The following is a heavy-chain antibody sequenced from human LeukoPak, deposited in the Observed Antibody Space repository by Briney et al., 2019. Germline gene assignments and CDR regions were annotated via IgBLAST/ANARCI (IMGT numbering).Heavy chain of an antibody. D-gene: IGHD6-13*01. CDR3: AKSATYSSSWYSIDY. J-gene: IGHJ4*02. CDR1: GFTFSNYW. V-gene: IGHV3-23*01. CDR2: ISGSGGST. Sequence: GGSLRLSCVVSGFTFSNYWMTWVRQAPGKGLEWVSAISGSGGSTYYADSVKGRFTISRDNSKNTLYLQMNSLRAEDTAVYYCAKSATYSSSWYSIDYWGQGTLVTVSS.